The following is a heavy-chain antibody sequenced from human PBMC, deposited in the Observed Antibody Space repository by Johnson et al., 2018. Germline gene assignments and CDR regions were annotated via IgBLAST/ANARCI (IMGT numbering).Heavy chain of an antibody. D-gene: IGHD3-10*01. CDR1: GFTFSDHY. J-gene: IGHJ1*01. Sequence: VQLVQSGGGLVQPGGSLRLSCAASGFTFSDHYMDWVRQSPGKGLEWVGRTRDKSNSYTTEYAASVKGRFTISRDDSKNSLYLQMNSLKTDDTAVYYCVSASGITYPYFQHWGQGTLVTVSS. CDR2: TRDKSNSYTT. V-gene: IGHV3-72*01. CDR3: VSASGITYPYFQH.